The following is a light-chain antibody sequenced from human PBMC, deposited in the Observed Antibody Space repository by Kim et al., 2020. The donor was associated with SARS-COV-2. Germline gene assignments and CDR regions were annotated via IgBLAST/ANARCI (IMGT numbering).Light chain of an antibody. J-gene: IGLJ3*02. CDR3: QVWDTNSDHPGV. Sequence: PGKAARITFGGNNIGGKSVHWYQQKPGQAPLLVIPYDSDRPSGIPERFSGSNSGNTATLTISRVEAGDEADYYCQVWDTNSDHPGVFGGGTQMTVL. CDR2: YDS. V-gene: IGLV3-21*04. CDR1: NIGGKS.